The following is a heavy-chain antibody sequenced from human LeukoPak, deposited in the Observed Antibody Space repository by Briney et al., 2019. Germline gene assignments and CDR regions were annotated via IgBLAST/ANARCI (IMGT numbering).Heavy chain of an antibody. V-gene: IGHV4-4*07. D-gene: IGHD1-1*01. Sequence: SETLSLTCTVSGGSISNYYWSWIRQPAGKGLEWIGRMYNSGSTNYNPSLKSRVTMSIDTSKNQFSLKLTSVTAADTAVYYCARARRWNAAVEGWWFDPWGQGTLVTVSS. J-gene: IGHJ5*02. CDR1: GGSISNYY. CDR2: MYNSGST. CDR3: ARARRWNAAVEGWWFDP.